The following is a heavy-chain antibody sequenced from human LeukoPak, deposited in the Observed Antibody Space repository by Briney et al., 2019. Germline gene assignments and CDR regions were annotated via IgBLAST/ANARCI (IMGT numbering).Heavy chain of an antibody. V-gene: IGHV1-2*02. J-gene: IGHJ5*02. D-gene: IGHD6-13*01. CDR1: GYTFTGYY. Sequence: ASVKVSCKASGYTFTGYYMHWVRQAPGQGLEWMGWINPNSGGTNYAQKFQGRVTMTRDTSISTAYMELSRLRSDDTAVYYCAGTIAAAGTGDWFDPWGQGTLVTVSS. CDR2: INPNSGGT. CDR3: AGTIAAAGTGDWFDP.